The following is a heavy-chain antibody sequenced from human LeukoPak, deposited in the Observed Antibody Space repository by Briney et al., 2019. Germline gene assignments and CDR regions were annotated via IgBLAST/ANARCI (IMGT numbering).Heavy chain of an antibody. CDR2: INPSGGST. V-gene: IGHV1-46*01. Sequence: ASGKVSCKASGYTFTNYYVHWVRQAPGQGLEWMGIINPSGGSTTYAQKFQGRVTMTRDTSTSAVYMKLSSLRSEDTAVYYCARHRDDAFDIWGQGAVVTVSS. CDR1: GYTFTNYY. J-gene: IGHJ3*02. CDR3: ARHRDDAFDI.